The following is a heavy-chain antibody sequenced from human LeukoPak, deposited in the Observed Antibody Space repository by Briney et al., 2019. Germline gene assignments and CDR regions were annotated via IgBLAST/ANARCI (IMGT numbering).Heavy chain of an antibody. V-gene: IGHV4-34*01. Sequence: PSETLSLTCAVYGGSFSGYYWSWIRQPPGKGLEWIGEINHSGSTNYNPSLKSRVTISVDTSKNQFSLKLSSVTAADTAVYYCARDLRIAAAGPGTSDAFDIWGQGTMVTVSS. J-gene: IGHJ3*02. CDR2: INHSGST. D-gene: IGHD6-13*01. CDR3: ARDLRIAAAGPGTSDAFDI. CDR1: GGSFSGYY.